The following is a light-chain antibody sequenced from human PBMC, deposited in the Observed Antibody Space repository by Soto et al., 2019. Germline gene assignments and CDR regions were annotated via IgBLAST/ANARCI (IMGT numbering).Light chain of an antibody. CDR3: QKYNIAPLFT. V-gene: IGKV1-27*01. J-gene: IGKJ3*01. CDR2: AAS. Sequence: DIPMTQSPSSLSASVGDRVTITCRASQGISNYLAWYQQKPGKVPKLLIYAASTLQSGVPSRFSGSGSGTDFTLTISSLQPEDVATYYCQKYNIAPLFTFGPGTKVDIK. CDR1: QGISNY.